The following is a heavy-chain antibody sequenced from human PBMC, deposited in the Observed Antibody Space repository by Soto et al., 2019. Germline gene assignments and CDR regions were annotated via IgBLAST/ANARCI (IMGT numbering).Heavy chain of an antibody. Sequence: QVQLVESGGGVVQPGRSLRLSCAASGFTFSSYGMHWVRQAPGKGLEWVAVIWYDGSNKYYADSVKGRFTISRDNXKXTXXLQMNSLRAEDTAVYYCARGYCSSTSCYVPDAFDIWGQGTMVTVSS. J-gene: IGHJ3*02. CDR3: ARGYCSSTSCYVPDAFDI. CDR1: GFTFSSYG. V-gene: IGHV3-33*01. D-gene: IGHD2-2*01. CDR2: IWYDGSNK.